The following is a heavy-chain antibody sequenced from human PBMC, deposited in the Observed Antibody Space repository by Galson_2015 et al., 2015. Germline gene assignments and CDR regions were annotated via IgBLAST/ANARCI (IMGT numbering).Heavy chain of an antibody. J-gene: IGHJ4*02. D-gene: IGHD6-19*01. V-gene: IGHV6-1*01. CDR3: ARDLSSGWYFRFDY. CDR2: TYYRSKWYN. CDR1: GDSVSSNSAA. Sequence: CAISGDSVSSNSAAWNWTRQSPSRGLEWLGRTYYRSKWYNDYAVSVKSRITINPDTSKNQFSLQLNSVTPEDTAVYYCARDLSSGWYFRFDYWGQGTLVTVSS.